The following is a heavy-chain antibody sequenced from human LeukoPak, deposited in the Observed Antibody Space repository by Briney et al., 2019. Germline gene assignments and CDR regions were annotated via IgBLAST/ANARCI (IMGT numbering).Heavy chain of an antibody. CDR1: GFTFSSYA. J-gene: IGHJ4*02. D-gene: IGHD6-19*01. V-gene: IGHV3-23*01. CDR3: ARGPGWNYFDY. Sequence: GGSLRLSCAASGFTFSSYAMTWVRQAPGKGLEWVSGISPSGGSTYYADSVKGRFTISRDNSKNTLYFQMNSLRAEDTAVYYCARGPGWNYFDYWGQGTLVTVSS. CDR2: ISPSGGST.